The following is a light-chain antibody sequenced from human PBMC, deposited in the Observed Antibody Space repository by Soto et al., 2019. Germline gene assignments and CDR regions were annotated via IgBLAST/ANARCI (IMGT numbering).Light chain of an antibody. V-gene: IGLV2-11*01. Sequence: QSVLTQPSSVSGSTGQSVAISCTATSSDVGGFDFVSWYQQHPGKAPKLVIYDVSKRPSGVPDRFSGSRSGDTASLTISGLQAEDEADYYCCLYTASYSVFGGGTKLTVL. CDR1: SSDVGGFDF. J-gene: IGLJ3*02. CDR3: CLYTASYSV. CDR2: DVS.